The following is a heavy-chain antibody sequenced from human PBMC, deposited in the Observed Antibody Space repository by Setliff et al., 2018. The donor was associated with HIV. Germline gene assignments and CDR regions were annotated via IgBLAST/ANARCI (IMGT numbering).Heavy chain of an antibody. CDR1: GGSISSYY. CDR3: ARLGPDGYNSRHDAFDI. V-gene: IGHV4-4*09. D-gene: IGHD5-12*01. CDR2: IYTSGST. J-gene: IGHJ3*02. Sequence: SETLSLTCTVSGGSISSYYWSWIRQPPGKGLEWIGYIYTSGSTNYNPSLKSRVTISVDTSKNQFSLKLSSVTAADTAVYSCARLGPDGYNSRHDAFDIWGQGTMVTVSS.